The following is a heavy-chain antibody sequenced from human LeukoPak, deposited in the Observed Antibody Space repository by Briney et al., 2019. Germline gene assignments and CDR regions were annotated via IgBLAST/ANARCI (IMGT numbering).Heavy chain of an antibody. V-gene: IGHV4-34*01. Sequence: SETLSHTCAVYGGSFSGYYWSWIRQPPGKGLEWIGEINHSGSTNYNPSLKNRVTISVDTSKNQFSLKLSSVTAADTAVYYCARGSQRGYSLSDAFDIWGQGTMVTVSS. CDR1: GGSFSGYY. CDR3: ARGSQRGYSLSDAFDI. CDR2: INHSGST. J-gene: IGHJ3*02. D-gene: IGHD5-18*01.